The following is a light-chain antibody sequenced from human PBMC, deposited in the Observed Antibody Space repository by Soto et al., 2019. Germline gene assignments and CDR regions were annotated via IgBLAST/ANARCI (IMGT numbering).Light chain of an antibody. J-gene: IGKJ1*01. CDR3: QQYIASPRT. CDR1: QTVNRNY. Sequence: EIVLTQPPGTLALSLGDEATLSCTASQTVNRNYLAWYLQKPAQPPRLLIYGVSNRAPGVPDRFSGGGSGTEFTLTIARLEPDDFGTYYCQQYIASPRTFGQGTRLEVK. CDR2: GVS. V-gene: IGKV3-20*01.